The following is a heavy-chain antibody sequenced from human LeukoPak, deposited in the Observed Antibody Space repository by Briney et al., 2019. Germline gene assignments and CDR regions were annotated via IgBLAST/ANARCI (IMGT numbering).Heavy chain of an antibody. J-gene: IGHJ4*02. Sequence: PGGSLRLSCAASGFTFSSYGMHWVRQAPGKGLEWVAVISYDGSNEYYADSVKGRFTISRDNSKNTLYLQMNSLRAEDTAVYYCAKDHEPLLWFGELLTDFDYWGQGTLVTVSS. CDR2: ISYDGSNE. D-gene: IGHD3-10*01. CDR3: AKDHEPLLWFGELLTDFDY. V-gene: IGHV3-30*18. CDR1: GFTFSSYG.